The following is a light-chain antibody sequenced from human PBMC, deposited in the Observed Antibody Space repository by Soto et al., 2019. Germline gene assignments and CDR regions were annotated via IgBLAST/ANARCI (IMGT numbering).Light chain of an antibody. CDR2: AAS. CDR1: QSISSY. CDR3: QQSYSTPYT. Sequence: DIQMTQSPSSLSASVGDRVTITCRASQSISSYLNWYQQKPGKAPKLLIYAASSLQSGVPSRFSGSRSGTDFTLTISSLQPEDFANYYCQQSYSTPYTFGQGTKLEIK. V-gene: IGKV1-39*01. J-gene: IGKJ2*01.